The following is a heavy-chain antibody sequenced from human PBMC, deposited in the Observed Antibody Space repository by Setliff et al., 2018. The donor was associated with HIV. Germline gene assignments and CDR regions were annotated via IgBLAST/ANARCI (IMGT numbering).Heavy chain of an antibody. CDR1: GASVSSYSYF. D-gene: IGHD5-12*01. V-gene: IGHV4-39*07. Sequence: SETLSLTCTVSGASVSSYSYFWGWVRQPPGKGLEWIGIIYRSGSTYYNPSLKSRVTISIDTSKNQFFLKLRSVTAADTAVYFCARASSGYESRGLFDYWGQGMLVTVSS. CDR3: ARASSGYESRGLFDY. CDR2: IYRSGST. J-gene: IGHJ4*02.